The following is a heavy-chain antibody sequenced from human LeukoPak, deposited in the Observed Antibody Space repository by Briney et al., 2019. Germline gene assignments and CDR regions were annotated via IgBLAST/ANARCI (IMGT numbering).Heavy chain of an antibody. Sequence: PGGSLTLSCLASGFTSSAFWMSWVRRPPGKGLEGVANIYKEGSEKENVDSVKGRFSIFRHNDKHSVYVQINSLRAKETDGYYFPSFAGDVPGGLLLWGKGTTVIVSS. V-gene: IGHV3-7*01. CDR3: PSFAGDVPGGLLL. CDR2: IYKEGSEK. J-gene: IGHJ6*04. D-gene: IGHD2-2*01. CDR1: GFTSSAFW.